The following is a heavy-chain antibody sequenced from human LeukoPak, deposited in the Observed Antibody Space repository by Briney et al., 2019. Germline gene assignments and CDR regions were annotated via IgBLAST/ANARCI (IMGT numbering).Heavy chain of an antibody. CDR2: INPNSGGT. J-gene: IGHJ4*02. D-gene: IGHD4-23*01. V-gene: IGHV1-2*02. CDR1: GYTFTGYY. CDR3: ARGSAVVGGGGPLFDY. Sequence: ASVKVSCKASGYTFTGYYMHWVRQAPGQGLEWMGWINPNSGGTNYAQKFQGRVTMTRDTSISTAYMELSRLRSDGTAVYYCARGSAVVGGGGPLFDYWGQGTLVAVSS.